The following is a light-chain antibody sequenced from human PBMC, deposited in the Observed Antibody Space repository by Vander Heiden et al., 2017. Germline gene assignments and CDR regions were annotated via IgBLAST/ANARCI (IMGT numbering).Light chain of an antibody. Sequence: DIVMTQSPLSLPVTPGEPASISCRSSQSLLHSNGNNYLDGYLQKAGQSPRRLINVGSTRASGVPDRFRGSGSGTDFTRKISRVEAEDGGVYYCMQALQSPWTFGQGTKVEIK. V-gene: IGKV2-28*01. CDR3: MQALQSPWT. CDR2: VGS. CDR1: QSLLHSNGNNY. J-gene: IGKJ1*01.